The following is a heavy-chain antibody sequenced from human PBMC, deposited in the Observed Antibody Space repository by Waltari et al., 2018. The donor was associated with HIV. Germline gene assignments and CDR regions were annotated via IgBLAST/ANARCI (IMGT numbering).Heavy chain of an antibody. J-gene: IGHJ4*02. CDR1: GFTFIRYW. CDR2: IKQDGSEK. Sequence: EVQLLESGGGLVQPGGSLRLSCSASGFTFIRYWMSWVRQAPGKGLEWVDKIKQDGSEKYYVDSVNGRFTISRDNAENSLYLQMNSLRAEDTAVYYCARGGFYGSGSKVNWGQGTLVTVSS. CDR3: ARGGFYGSGSKVN. D-gene: IGHD3-10*01. V-gene: IGHV3-7*04.